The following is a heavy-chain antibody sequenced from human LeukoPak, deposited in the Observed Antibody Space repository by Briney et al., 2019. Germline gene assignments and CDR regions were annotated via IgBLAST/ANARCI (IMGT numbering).Heavy chain of an antibody. CDR2: INPSTGST. V-gene: IGHV1-46*01. D-gene: IGHD3-22*01. Sequence: GASVKVSCKASGYTFTSYYIFWVRQAPGQGLEWMGIINPSTGSTSYSQKFQGRVTMTRDMSTSTVYMELSSLRSEDTAFYYCARGVHVRVYDSNPHYGHYWGQATLVTVSS. CDR3: ARGVHVRVYDSNPHYGHY. CDR1: GYTFTSYY. J-gene: IGHJ4*02.